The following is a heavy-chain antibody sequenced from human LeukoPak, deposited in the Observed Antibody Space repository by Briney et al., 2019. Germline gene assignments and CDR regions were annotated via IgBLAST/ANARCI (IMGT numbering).Heavy chain of an antibody. CDR3: ARSAGYSSA. J-gene: IGHJ5*02. V-gene: IGHV4-34*01. CDR2: INHSGSA. Sequence: SENLSPTCAVYGGSFSGYYWSWIRPPPREGLEWIGEINHSGSANYNSSLKSRVTLSIDTSKNQFSLILSSVTAADTAVYYCARSAGYSSAWGQGTRVTVSS. CDR1: GGSFSGYY. D-gene: IGHD6-19*01.